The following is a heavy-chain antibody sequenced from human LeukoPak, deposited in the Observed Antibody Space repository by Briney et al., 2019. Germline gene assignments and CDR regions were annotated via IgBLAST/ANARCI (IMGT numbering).Heavy chain of an antibody. CDR3: ARSSAAAFY. CDR1: GFTFSSYW. CDR2: IKQDGSEK. D-gene: IGHD6-13*01. Sequence: GGSLRLSCAAPGFTFSSYWMSWVRQAPGKGLEWVANIKQDGSEKYYVDSVKGRFTISRDNAKNSLYLQMNSLRAEDTAVYYCARSSAAAFYWGQGTLVTVSS. J-gene: IGHJ4*02. V-gene: IGHV3-7*01.